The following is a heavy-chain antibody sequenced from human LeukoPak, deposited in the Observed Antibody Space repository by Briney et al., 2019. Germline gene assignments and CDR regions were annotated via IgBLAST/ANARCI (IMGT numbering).Heavy chain of an antibody. CDR2: IRNDGNGT. D-gene: IGHD3-10*01. J-gene: IGHJ6*04. CDR3: ARGREVRGRSMDV. V-gene: IGHV3-74*01. Sequence: GGSLRLSCAASGFTFSSHWMLWVRQGPGKALVWVSLIRNDGNGTTNAEVVKRRFIASKNNAKNMVYLKIDTLRAEDTAVYYCARGREVRGRSMDVWGKGPTVIVSA. CDR1: GFTFSSHW.